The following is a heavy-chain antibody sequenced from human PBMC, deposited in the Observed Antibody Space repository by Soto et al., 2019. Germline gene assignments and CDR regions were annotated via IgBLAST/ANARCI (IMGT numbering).Heavy chain of an antibody. V-gene: IGHV3-21*01. Sequence: LRLSCVASGFSFNRHSISWVRQAPGKGLEWVSSISSSSSYIYYADSVQGRFTISRDNAKNSLWLQMNSLRPEDTAVYYCARVGPSTVYYYYGMDVWGQGTTVTVSS. CDR3: ARVGPSTVYYYYGMDV. CDR1: GFSFNRHS. J-gene: IGHJ6*02. CDR2: ISSSSSYI. D-gene: IGHD3-3*01.